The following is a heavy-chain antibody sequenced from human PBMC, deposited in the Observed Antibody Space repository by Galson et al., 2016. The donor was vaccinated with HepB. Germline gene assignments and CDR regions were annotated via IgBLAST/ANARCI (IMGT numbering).Heavy chain of an antibody. V-gene: IGHV3-66*02. D-gene: IGHD4-17*01. CDR3: VRGVYGDHGWFDY. CDR2: IYSGGTT. J-gene: IGHJ4*02. CDR1: GFTVSNNY. Sequence: SLRLSCAASGFTVSNNYMTWVRQAPGKGLEYVSVIYSGGTTYYADSVKDRFTISRDNSQNSLFLQMNTLRAEDTAVYFCVRGVYGDHGWFDYWGQGTLVTVSS.